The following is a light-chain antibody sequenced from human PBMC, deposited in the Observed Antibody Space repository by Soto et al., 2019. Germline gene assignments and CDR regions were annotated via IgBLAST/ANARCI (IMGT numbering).Light chain of an antibody. J-gene: IGKJ1*01. CDR2: DAS. CDR1: QSVSGW. Sequence: DIQMTQSPSTLSASVGDTVTVTCRASQSVSGWLAWYQQRPGKAPKLLIYDASNRATGIPARFSGSGSGTDFTLTISRLEPEDFAVYYCQQYGSSPWTFGQGTKVDIK. CDR3: QQYGSSPWT. V-gene: IGKV1-5*01.